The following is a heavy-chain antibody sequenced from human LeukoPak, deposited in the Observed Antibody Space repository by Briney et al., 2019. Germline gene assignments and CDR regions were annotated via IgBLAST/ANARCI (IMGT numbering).Heavy chain of an antibody. D-gene: IGHD2-2*01. J-gene: IGHJ4*02. CDR1: GFSLSRYA. Sequence: GGSLRLSCAVSGFSLSRYAMSWVRKAPGKGLEWVSAISDSGGSTYYADSVKGRFTISRDNSRNTLYLQMNSLRAEDTAVYYCAKDLEWGSVWGPYQLLSGALFDYWGQGTLVTVSS. V-gene: IGHV3-23*01. CDR2: ISDSGGST. CDR3: AKDLEWGSVWGPYQLLSGALFDY.